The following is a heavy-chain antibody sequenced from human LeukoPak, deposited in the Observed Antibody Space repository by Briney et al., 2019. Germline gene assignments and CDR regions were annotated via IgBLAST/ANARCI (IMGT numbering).Heavy chain of an antibody. D-gene: IGHD2-2*02. V-gene: IGHV4-30-2*01. J-gene: IGHJ6*02. CDR1: GGSISSGGYF. CDR3: ARWGYCSSTSCYSTGMDV. CDR2: IYHSGST. Sequence: PSQTLSLTCAVSGGSISSGGYFWSWIRQPPGKGLEWIGYIYHSGSTYYNPSLKNRVTISVDRSKNQFSLKLSSVTAADTAVYYCARWGYCSSTSCYSTGMDVWGQGTTVTVSS.